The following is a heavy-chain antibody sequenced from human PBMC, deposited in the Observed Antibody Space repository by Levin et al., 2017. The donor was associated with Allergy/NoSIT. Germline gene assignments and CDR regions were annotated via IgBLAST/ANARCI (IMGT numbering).Heavy chain of an antibody. CDR3: TREGPSSGTNPFDM. V-gene: IGHV3-33*01. CDR1: GFTFNNHG. Sequence: GESLKISCAVSGFTFNNHGMHWVRQAPGKGLEWVAVIWSDGLHKYYADSVKGRFTISRDESKNTVYLEMNSLRVDDTAVYFCTREGPSSGTNPFDMWGQGTMVAVSS. D-gene: IGHD2-8*01. CDR2: IWSDGLHK. J-gene: IGHJ3*02.